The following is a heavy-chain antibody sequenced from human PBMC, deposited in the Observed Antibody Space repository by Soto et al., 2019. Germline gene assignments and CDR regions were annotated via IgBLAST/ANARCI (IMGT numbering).Heavy chain of an antibody. J-gene: IGHJ4*02. V-gene: IGHV3-30-3*01. CDR2: VSTDGSNE. CDR3: ARDHWAAVATGGYFDS. D-gene: IGHD6-13*01. Sequence: QVQLVESGGGVVQPGRSLRLSCAASRFSFISYAMHWVRQAPGKRLEWVAVVSTDGSNEYYADFVKGRFTISRDNSKNTLYLQMSRLRPQDTAVYYCARDHWAAVATGGYFDSWGQGTLFTVSS. CDR1: RFSFISYA.